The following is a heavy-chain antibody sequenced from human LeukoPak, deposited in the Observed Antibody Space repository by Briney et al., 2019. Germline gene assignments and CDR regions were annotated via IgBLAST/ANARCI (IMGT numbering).Heavy chain of an antibody. CDR3: ARAVRGTHYYDSSGPSDY. J-gene: IGHJ4*02. CDR1: GGSISSGGYY. D-gene: IGHD3-22*01. Sequence: SQTLSLTCTVSGGSISSGGYYWSWIRQHPGTGLEWIGYIYYSGSTYYNPSLKSRVTISVDTSKNQFSLKLSSVTAADTAVYYCARAVRGTHYYDSSGPSDYWGQGTLVTVSS. CDR2: IYYSGST. V-gene: IGHV4-31*03.